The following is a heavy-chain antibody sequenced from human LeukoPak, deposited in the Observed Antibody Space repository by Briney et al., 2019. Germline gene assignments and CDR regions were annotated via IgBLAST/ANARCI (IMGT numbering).Heavy chain of an antibody. J-gene: IGHJ4*02. CDR3: ARLKGGY. CDR2: ISTYSGKT. CDR1: GYTFTTYG. V-gene: IGHV1-18*04. Sequence: GASVKVSCKASGYTFTTYGISWVRQAPGQGLEWVGWISTYSGKTNYAQKVQGRVAMTTDTSTSTAYMELWSLRSDDTAVYYCARLKGGYWGQGTLVTVSS.